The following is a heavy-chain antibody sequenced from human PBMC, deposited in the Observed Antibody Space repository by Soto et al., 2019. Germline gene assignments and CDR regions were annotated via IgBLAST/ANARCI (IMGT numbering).Heavy chain of an antibody. Sequence: QLQLQESGPGLVKPSETLSLTCTVSGGSISSSSYYWGWIRQPPGKGLEWIGSIYYSGGTYYNPSLKSRVTTAVDTSKNQFARKLSSVTAAATAVYYCAGLCCNWNDGGGAFDIWGQGTMVTVSS. V-gene: IGHV4-39*01. J-gene: IGHJ3*02. D-gene: IGHD1-1*01. CDR2: IYYSGGT. CDR1: GGSISSSSYY. CDR3: AGLCCNWNDGGGAFDI.